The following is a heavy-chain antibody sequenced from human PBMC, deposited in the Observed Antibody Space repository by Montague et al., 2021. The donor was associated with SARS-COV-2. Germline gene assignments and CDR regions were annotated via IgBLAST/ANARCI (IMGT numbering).Heavy chain of an antibody. Sequence: SETLSLTYTVSGGSISSSSYYWGWIRQPPGKGLEWIGSIYYSGSTYYXPSLKSRVTISVDTSKNQFSLKLSSVTATDTAVYYCAREGGWLSRGSYYFDYWGQGTLVTVSS. CDR3: AREGGWLSRGSYYFDY. CDR2: IYYSGST. CDR1: GGSISSSSYY. J-gene: IGHJ4*02. V-gene: IGHV4-39*07. D-gene: IGHD3-22*01.